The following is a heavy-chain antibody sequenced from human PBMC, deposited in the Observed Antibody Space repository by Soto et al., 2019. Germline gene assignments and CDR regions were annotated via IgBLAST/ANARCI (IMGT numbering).Heavy chain of an antibody. CDR3: AREMTTEWFAP. V-gene: IGHV4-59*01. CDR1: GGSISSYY. J-gene: IGHJ5*02. Sequence: QVQLQESGPGLVKPSETLSLTCTVSGGSISSYYWSWIRQPPGKGLEWIGYIYYSGSTNYNPSLQSRVTISVDTSKNPFSLKLSSVTAADTAVYYCAREMTTEWFAPWGQGTLVTVSS. CDR2: IYYSGST. D-gene: IGHD1-1*01.